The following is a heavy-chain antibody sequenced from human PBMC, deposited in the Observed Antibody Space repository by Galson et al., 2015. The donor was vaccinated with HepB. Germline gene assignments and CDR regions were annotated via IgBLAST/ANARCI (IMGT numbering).Heavy chain of an antibody. V-gene: IGHV3-49*03. J-gene: IGHJ4*02. CDR2: IRHKGYGGTA. CDR1: GFTFGDYA. CDR3: TRESGGDSDY. Sequence: SLRLSCATSGFTFGDYAMSWFRQAPGEGLEWVGFIRHKGYGGTAEYAASVKARFSISRDDSESIAYLQMDSLKTDDTAVYYCTRESGGDSDYWGQGTLVTVSS. D-gene: IGHD2-21*01.